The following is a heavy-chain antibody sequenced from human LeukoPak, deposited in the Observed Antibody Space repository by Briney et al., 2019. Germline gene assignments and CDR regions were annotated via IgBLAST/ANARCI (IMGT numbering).Heavy chain of an antibody. J-gene: IGHJ4*02. CDR2: IYYSGST. D-gene: IGHD3-3*01. CDR1: GGSISSSSDY. CDR3: ARRLRSPHFDY. Sequence: SETLSLTCTVSGGSISSSSDYWGWIRQPPGKGLEWIGSIYYSGSTYYNPSLKSRVTISVDTSKNQFSLKLSSVTAAHPAVYYCARRLRSPHFDYWGQGTLVTVSS. V-gene: IGHV4-39*01.